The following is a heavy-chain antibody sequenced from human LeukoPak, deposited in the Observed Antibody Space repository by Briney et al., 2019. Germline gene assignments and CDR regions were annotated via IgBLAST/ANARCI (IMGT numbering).Heavy chain of an antibody. CDR2: ISGDSKYI. CDR1: GFTFSRYT. Sequence: GGSLRLSCAGSGFTFSRYTFNWVRQAPGGGLEWVSAISGDSKYIYYTDSVKGRFTISRDNAKNSVFLQMNSLRVEDTAVYYCARDKERPELLFDIWGQGTMVTVSS. D-gene: IGHD1-7*01. J-gene: IGHJ3*02. CDR3: ARDKERPELLFDI. V-gene: IGHV3-21*01.